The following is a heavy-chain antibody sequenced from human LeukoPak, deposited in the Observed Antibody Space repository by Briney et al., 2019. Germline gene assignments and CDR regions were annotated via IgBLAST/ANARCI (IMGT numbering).Heavy chain of an antibody. J-gene: IGHJ4*02. CDR1: GFIVSSNY. D-gene: IGHD5-24*01. CDR3: ARDLGDGYNSG. CDR2: IYSGGST. Sequence: GGSLRLSCAASGFIVSSNYMSWVRQAPGKGLEWVSVIYSGGSTYYADSVKGRFTISRDNSKNTLYLQMNSLRAEDTAVYYCARDLGDGYNSGWGQGTLVTVSS. V-gene: IGHV3-53*01.